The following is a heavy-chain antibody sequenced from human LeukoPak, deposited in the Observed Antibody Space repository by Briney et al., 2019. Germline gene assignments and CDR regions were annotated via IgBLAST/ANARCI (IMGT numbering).Heavy chain of an antibody. V-gene: IGHV4-39*07. CDR2: IYYSGST. Sequence: SETLSLTCTVSGGSISSSSYYWGWIRQPPGKGLEWIGSIYYSGSTYYNPSLKSRVTISVDTSKNQFSLKLSSVTAADTAVYYCARGGLWFGELLSPRRRRSFDIWGQGTMVTVSS. CDR3: ARGGLWFGELLSPRRRRSFDI. CDR1: GGSISSSSYY. D-gene: IGHD3-10*01. J-gene: IGHJ3*02.